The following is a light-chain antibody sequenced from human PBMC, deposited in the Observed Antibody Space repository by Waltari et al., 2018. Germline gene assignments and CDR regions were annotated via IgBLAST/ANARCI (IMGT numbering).Light chain of an antibody. V-gene: IGKV1-39*01. Sequence: DIQMTQSPSSLPASVGDRVTTTYRASQSITKYLSWYQHKLAEAPNLLVYDASTLVSGVPSRLIGSGSGTEVSLTISSLQPEDLATDYCLLTYRTLMFSFGPGTKVDL. CDR2: DAS. CDR1: QSITKY. J-gene: IGKJ3*01. CDR3: LLTYRTLMFS.